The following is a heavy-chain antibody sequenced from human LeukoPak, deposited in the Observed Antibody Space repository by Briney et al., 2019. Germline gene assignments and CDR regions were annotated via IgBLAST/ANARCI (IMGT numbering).Heavy chain of an antibody. J-gene: IGHJ4*02. CDR1: GFTFSSYA. Sequence: GGSLRLSCAASGFTFSSYAMAWVRQAPGKGLEWVSVIGGSGGFTYYADSVKGRFTISRDNSKNTLYLQMNSLRAEDTAVYYCAKDRGSGWYVSDYWGQGTLVTVSS. D-gene: IGHD6-19*01. CDR2: IGGSGGFT. V-gene: IGHV3-23*01. CDR3: AKDRGSGWYVSDY.